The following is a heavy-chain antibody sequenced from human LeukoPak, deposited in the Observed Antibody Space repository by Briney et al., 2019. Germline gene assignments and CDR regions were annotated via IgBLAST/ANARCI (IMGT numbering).Heavy chain of an antibody. CDR2: ISGSGGHT. D-gene: IGHD3-16*01. CDR1: GFTFSSYA. Sequence: GGSLRLSCAASGFTFSSYAMSWVRQAPGKGLEWVSAISGSGGHTYYADSVKGRFTISRDNSKNTLYLQMNSLRAEGTAVYYCAKIVPGHFITPFDYWGQGTLVTVSS. CDR3: AKIVPGHFITPFDY. V-gene: IGHV3-23*01. J-gene: IGHJ4*02.